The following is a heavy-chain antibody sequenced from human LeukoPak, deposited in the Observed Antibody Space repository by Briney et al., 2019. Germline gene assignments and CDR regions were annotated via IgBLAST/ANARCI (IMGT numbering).Heavy chain of an antibody. CDR3: AKDTPTTGYHLDS. CDR1: GFTFSSYA. V-gene: IGHV3-30*02. Sequence: GGSLRLSCAASGFTFSSYAMHWVRQAPGKGLEWAAFIRYDGSDKSYADSVKGRFTISRDDSENTLYLQINSLRVEDTAVYYCAKDTPTTGYHLDSWGQGTLVTVSS. J-gene: IGHJ4*02. CDR2: IRYDGSDK. D-gene: IGHD1-1*01.